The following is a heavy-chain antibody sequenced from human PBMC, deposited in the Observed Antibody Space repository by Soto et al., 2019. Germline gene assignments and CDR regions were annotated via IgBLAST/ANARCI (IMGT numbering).Heavy chain of an antibody. V-gene: IGHV2-5*02. CDR3: AHSLIGYYYDSSGSNWFDP. J-gene: IGHJ5*02. Sequence: QITLKESGPTLVKPTQTLTLTCTFSGFSLSTSGVGVGWIRQPPGKALEWLALIYSDDDKRYSPPLKSRPTSTKDTSKNQVVLTMTNMDPVDTATYYCAHSLIGYYYDSSGSNWFDPWGQGTLVTVSS. CDR2: IYSDDDK. CDR1: GFSLSTSGVG. D-gene: IGHD3-22*01.